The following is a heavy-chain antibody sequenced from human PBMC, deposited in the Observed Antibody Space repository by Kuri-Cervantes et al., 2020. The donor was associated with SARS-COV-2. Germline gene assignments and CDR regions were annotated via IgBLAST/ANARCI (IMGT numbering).Heavy chain of an antibody. D-gene: IGHD3-3*01. V-gene: IGHV4-30-2*01. CDR1: GYSISSGGYS. CDR3: VAAILGVGTGYFQH. Sequence: SEILSLTCAVSGYSISSGGYSWSWIRQPPGKGLEWIGSIYQAGSTFYNPSLKSRVSISLDRSKNQYSLNLSSVTAADTAVYYCVAAILGVGTGYFQHWGQGTLVTVSS. J-gene: IGHJ1*01. CDR2: IYQAGST.